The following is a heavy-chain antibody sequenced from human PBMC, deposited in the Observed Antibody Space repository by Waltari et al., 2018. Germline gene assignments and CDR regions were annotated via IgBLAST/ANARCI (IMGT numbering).Heavy chain of an antibody. Sequence: QVQLVQSGAEVKKPGASVKVSCKASGYTFTSYDINWVRQATGQGLEWMGGMNPSSGNTGYAHKFQSRVTMTRNTSISTAYMELSSLRSEGTAVYYCAGGSSGWMEPAEYFQHWGQGTLVTVSS. D-gene: IGHD6-19*01. CDR1: GYTFTSYD. J-gene: IGHJ1*01. CDR2: MNPSSGNT. CDR3: AGGSSGWMEPAEYFQH. V-gene: IGHV1-8*01.